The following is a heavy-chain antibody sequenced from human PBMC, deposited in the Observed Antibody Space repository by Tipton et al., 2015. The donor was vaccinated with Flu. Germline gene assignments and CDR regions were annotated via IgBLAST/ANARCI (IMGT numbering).Heavy chain of an antibody. CDR2: IYYSGST. D-gene: IGHD3-10*01. J-gene: IGHJ1*01. V-gene: IGHV4-59*01. CDR3: AREGGYMAPFQH. CDR1: GGSITSYY. Sequence: TLSLTCTVSGGSITSYYRSWIRQPPGKGLEWIGYIYYSGSTNYNPSLKSRVTISVDTSKNQFSLKLSSVTAADTAVYYCAREGGYMAPFQHWGPGTLVTVSS.